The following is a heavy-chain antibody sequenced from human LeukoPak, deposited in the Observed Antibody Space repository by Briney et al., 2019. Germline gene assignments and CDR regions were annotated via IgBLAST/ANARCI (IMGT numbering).Heavy chain of an antibody. V-gene: IGHV3-48*03. Sequence: GGSLRLSCAVSGFTFSSYEMNWVRQAPGKGLEWVSYISSSGSTIYYADSVKGRFTISRDNGKNSLYLQMNSLRAEDTAVYYCAKETSGWYSGHWGQGTLVTVSS. J-gene: IGHJ4*02. CDR2: ISSSGSTI. CDR3: AKETSGWYSGH. D-gene: IGHD6-19*01. CDR1: GFTFSSYE.